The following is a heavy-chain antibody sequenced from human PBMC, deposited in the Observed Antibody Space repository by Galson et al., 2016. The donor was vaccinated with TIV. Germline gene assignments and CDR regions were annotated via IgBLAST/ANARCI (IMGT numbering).Heavy chain of an antibody. CDR1: GFPFSSYT. Sequence: SLRLSCAASGFPFSSYTMHWVRQAPGKGLEWVAIKSYDGGNEYYADSVKGRITISRDNAKKSLYLQMNSLRTEDTALYYCVKTNIYLDAVVADGAFDIWGQGTMVAVS. CDR2: KSYDGGNE. J-gene: IGHJ3*02. V-gene: IGHV3-30*04. CDR3: VKTNIYLDAVVADGAFDI. D-gene: IGHD3-22*01.